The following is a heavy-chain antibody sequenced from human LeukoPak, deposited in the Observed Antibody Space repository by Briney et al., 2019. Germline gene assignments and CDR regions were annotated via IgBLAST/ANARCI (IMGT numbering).Heavy chain of an antibody. D-gene: IGHD5-12*01. CDR1: GGSFSGYY. CDR3: ARAGGIVATRGYYYYGMDV. J-gene: IGHJ6*02. CDR2: INHSGST. Sequence: PSETLSLTCAVYGGSFSGYYWSWIRQPPGKGLEWIGEINHSGSTNYNPSLKSRVTISVDTSKNQFSLKLSSVTAADTAVYYCARAGGIVATRGYYYYGMDVWGQGTTVTVSS. V-gene: IGHV4-34*01.